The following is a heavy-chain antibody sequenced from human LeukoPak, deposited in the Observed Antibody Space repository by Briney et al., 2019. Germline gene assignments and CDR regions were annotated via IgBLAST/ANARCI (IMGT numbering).Heavy chain of an antibody. CDR3: ARADRLDGGPYLIGP. Sequence: ASVKVSCKTSGYSFTDYYMHWVRQAPGQGLEWMGWINPNSGGTSSAQKFQGRVTMTRDTSITTVYMEVSWLTSDDTAIYYCARADRLDGGPYLIGPWGQVTLVTVSS. CDR1: GYSFTDYY. D-gene: IGHD2-21*01. V-gene: IGHV1-2*02. CDR2: INPNSGGT. J-gene: IGHJ5*02.